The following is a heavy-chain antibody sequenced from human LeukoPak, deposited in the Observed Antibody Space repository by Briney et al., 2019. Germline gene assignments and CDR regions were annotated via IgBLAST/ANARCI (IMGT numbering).Heavy chain of an antibody. J-gene: IGHJ3*02. Sequence: SETLSLTCAVSGGSISSSNWWSWVRQPPGEGLEWIGEIYHSGSTNYNPSLKSRVTISVDKSKNQFSLKLSSVTAADTAVYYCASSHYILAGSLATFDIWGQGTMVTVSS. CDR1: GGSISSSNW. CDR2: IYHSGST. D-gene: IGHD3-9*01. CDR3: ASSHYILAGSLATFDI. V-gene: IGHV4-4*02.